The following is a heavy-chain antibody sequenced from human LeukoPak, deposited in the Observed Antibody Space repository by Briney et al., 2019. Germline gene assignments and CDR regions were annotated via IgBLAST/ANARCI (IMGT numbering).Heavy chain of an antibody. CDR1: GFSFSNYA. Sequence: GGSLRLSCAASGFSFSNYAMNWVRQAPGKGLEWVSVISGSGGSTYYADSVKGRFTISRDNSKNTLYLEMNSLRAEDTAVYYCAKEHYDSSVYYYRYFQHWGQGTLVSVSS. D-gene: IGHD3-22*01. CDR3: AKEHYDSSVYYYRYFQH. V-gene: IGHV3-23*01. CDR2: ISGSGGST. J-gene: IGHJ1*01.